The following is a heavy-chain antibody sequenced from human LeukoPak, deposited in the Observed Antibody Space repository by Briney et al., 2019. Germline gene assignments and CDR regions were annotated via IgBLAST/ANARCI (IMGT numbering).Heavy chain of an antibody. CDR3: ARMWSTATSGWNWFDP. V-gene: IGHV1-2*02. Sequence: GASVKVSCKASGYTFTDYYVYWARQAPGQGLEWMGWINPNSGDTNYAQKFQGRVTMTRDTSISTAYMDLSSLRSDDTAMYYCARMWSTATSGWNWFDPWGQGTLVTVSS. D-gene: IGHD6-13*01. CDR2: INPNSGDT. CDR1: GYTFTDYY. J-gene: IGHJ5*02.